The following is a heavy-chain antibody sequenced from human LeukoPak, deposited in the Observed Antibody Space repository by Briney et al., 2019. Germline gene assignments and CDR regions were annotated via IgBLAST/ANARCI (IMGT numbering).Heavy chain of an antibody. J-gene: IGHJ4*02. Sequence: SETLSLTCTVSGGSISSYYWSWIRQPPGKGLEWIGYIYYSGSTNYNPSLKSRGTISVDTSKNQFSLKLSSVTAADTAVYYCARDNSSGWYGDWDYWGQGTLVTVSS. CDR3: ARDNSSGWYGDWDY. CDR1: GGSISSYY. V-gene: IGHV4-59*01. CDR2: IYYSGST. D-gene: IGHD6-19*01.